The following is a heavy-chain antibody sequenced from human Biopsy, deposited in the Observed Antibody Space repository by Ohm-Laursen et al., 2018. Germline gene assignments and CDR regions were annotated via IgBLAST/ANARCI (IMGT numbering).Heavy chain of an antibody. Sequence: SLRLSCAASGFSFSSYGMHWVRQAPGKGLVWVAVLWHDGTNKYYADSVKGRFTISRDNSKNTLYLQMNSLRAEDTAMYYCARPTNARAGGAPFDIWGQGTMVTVSS. CDR1: GFSFSSYG. V-gene: IGHV3-33*01. CDR2: LWHDGTNK. J-gene: IGHJ3*02. D-gene: IGHD1-1*01. CDR3: ARPTNARAGGAPFDI.